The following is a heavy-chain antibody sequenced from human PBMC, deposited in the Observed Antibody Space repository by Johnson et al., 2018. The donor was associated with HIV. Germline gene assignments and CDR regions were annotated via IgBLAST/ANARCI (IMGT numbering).Heavy chain of an antibody. CDR2: IRYDGSNK. D-gene: IGHD4-17*01. CDR3: AKDHDYGDAFDI. Sequence: QVQLVESGGGLVQPGGSLRLSCAASGFTFSDAWMSWVRQAPGKGLEWVAFIRYDGSNKYYADSVKGRFTISRDNSKNTLFLQMNSLRAEDTAVYYCAKDHDYGDAFDIWGQGTMVTVSS. CDR1: GFTFSDAW. J-gene: IGHJ3*02. V-gene: IGHV3-30*02.